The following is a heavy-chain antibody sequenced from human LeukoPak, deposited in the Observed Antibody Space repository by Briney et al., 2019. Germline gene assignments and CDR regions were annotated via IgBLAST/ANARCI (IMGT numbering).Heavy chain of an antibody. CDR3: ARDRAYYGSGSYLN. CDR2: IGAYNGNA. J-gene: IGHJ4*02. CDR1: GYTFTSYG. Sequence: ASVKVSCKASGYTFTSYGISWVRQAPGQGLEWMGWIGAYNGNANYAQKLQGRVTMTTDTSTSTAYMELRSLRSDDTAVYYCARDRAYYGSGSYLNWGQGTLVTVSS. D-gene: IGHD3-10*01. V-gene: IGHV1-18*01.